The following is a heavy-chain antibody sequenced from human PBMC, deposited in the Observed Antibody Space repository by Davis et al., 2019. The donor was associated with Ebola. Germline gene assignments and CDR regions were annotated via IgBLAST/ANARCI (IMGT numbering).Heavy chain of an antibody. V-gene: IGHV4-39*07. CDR3: ARDFPYYYYGMDV. CDR2: IYYSGST. Sequence: SETLSLTCTVSGGSISSSSYYWGWIRQPPGKGLEWIGSIYYSGSTYYNPSLKSRVTISVDTSKNQFSLKLSSVTAADTAVYYCARDFPYYYYGMDVWGQGTTVTVSS. CDR1: GGSISSSSYY. J-gene: IGHJ6*02.